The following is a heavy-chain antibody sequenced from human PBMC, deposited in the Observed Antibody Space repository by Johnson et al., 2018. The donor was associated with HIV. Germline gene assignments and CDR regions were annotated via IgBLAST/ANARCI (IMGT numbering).Heavy chain of an antibody. Sequence: QVLLVESGGGVVQPGRSLRLSCAASGFTFSSYGMHWVRQAPGKGLEWVAVIWYDGSNKYYADSVKGRFTISRDNSKNTLYLQMNSLRAEDTAVYYCAKDLRSGNRREAFDIWGQVTMVTVSS. CDR2: IWYDGSNK. V-gene: IGHV3-33*06. D-gene: IGHD1-14*01. J-gene: IGHJ3*02. CDR3: AKDLRSGNRREAFDI. CDR1: GFTFSSYG.